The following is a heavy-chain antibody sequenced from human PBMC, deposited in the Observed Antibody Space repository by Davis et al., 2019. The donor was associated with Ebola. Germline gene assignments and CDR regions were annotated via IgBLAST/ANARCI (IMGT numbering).Heavy chain of an antibody. CDR3: ARGRLLEWPPTFYGLDV. CDR1: GFIFSRYV. V-gene: IGHV4-59*01. J-gene: IGHJ6*04. Sequence: GSLRLSCAASGFIFSRYVMSWVRQAPGKGLEWIGFRYNSGSTNHNPSLQSRVIISIDTANKQIPLKLSSVTAADTAVYYCARGRLLEWPPTFYGLDVWGKGTTVTVSS. CDR2: RYNSGST. D-gene: IGHD3-3*01.